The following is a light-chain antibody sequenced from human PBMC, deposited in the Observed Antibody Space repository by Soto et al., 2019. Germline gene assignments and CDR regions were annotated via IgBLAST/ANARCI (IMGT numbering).Light chain of an antibody. CDR1: SSDVGGYNY. V-gene: IGLV2-8*01. CDR2: EVS. J-gene: IGLJ1*01. Sequence: QSVLTQPPSASGSPGQSVTISCTGTSSDVGGYNYVSWYQQHPGKAPNLMIYEVSKRPSGVPDRFSGSKSGNTASLTVAGLQAEDEAYYYCSACAGSNNFVFGTGTKLTVL. CDR3: SACAGSNNFV.